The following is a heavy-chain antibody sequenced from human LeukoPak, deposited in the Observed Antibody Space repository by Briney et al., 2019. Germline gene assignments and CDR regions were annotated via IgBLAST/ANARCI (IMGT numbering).Heavy chain of an antibody. V-gene: IGHV3-48*03. Sequence: PGGSLRLSCSASGFTFSSYEMNWVRQAPGKGLEWASYISSGGGTIYYADSVKGRFTMSRDNAKNSLYLQMNSLRAEDTAVYYCAGPGRSGSAFDYWGQGTLVTVSS. CDR2: ISSGGGTI. CDR1: GFTFSSYE. D-gene: IGHD3-10*01. CDR3: AGPGRSGSAFDY. J-gene: IGHJ4*02.